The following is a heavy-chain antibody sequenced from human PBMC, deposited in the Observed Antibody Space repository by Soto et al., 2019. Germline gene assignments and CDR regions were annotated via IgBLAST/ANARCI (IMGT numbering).Heavy chain of an antibody. CDR3: ARGGHYGGVSYPPVGFDY. J-gene: IGHJ4*02. D-gene: IGHD2-21*01. CDR1: GFTFSNYW. Sequence: EVQLVQSGGGLVQPGGSLRLSCSASGFTFSNYWMHWVRQGPGKGLVWVARLNIDGSTRNYADSVKGRFTISRDNAQYTLFLQMNSLSAEDTAVYYCARGGHYGGVSYPPVGFDYWGQGTQVTVSS. CDR2: LNIDGSTR. V-gene: IGHV3-74*01.